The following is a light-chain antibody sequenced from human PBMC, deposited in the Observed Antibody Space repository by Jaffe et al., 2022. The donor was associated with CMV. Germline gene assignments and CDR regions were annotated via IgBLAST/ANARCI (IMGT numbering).Light chain of an antibody. J-gene: IGLJ2*01. V-gene: IGLV2-8*01. CDR2: EVT. CDR3: SSYAVSYNHVL. Sequence: QSALTQPPSASGSPGQSVTISCTGTSSDVGGYNYVSWYRQHPGKAPKLIIYEVTQRPSGVPGRFSASKSGNTAFLTVSGLQAEDEADYYCSSYAVSYNHVLFGGGTKLTVL. CDR1: SSDVGGYNY.